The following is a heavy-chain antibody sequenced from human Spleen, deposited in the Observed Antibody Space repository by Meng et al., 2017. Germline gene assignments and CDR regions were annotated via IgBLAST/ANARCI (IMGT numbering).Heavy chain of an antibody. Sequence: GSLRLSCAVYGGSFSGYYWSWIRQRPGKGLEWIGEINHSGSTNYNPSLKSRVTISVDTSKNQFSLKLSSVTAADTAVYYCARGGGGPNYWGQGTLVTVSS. J-gene: IGHJ4*02. CDR3: ARGGGGPNY. V-gene: IGHV4-34*01. CDR1: GGSFSGYY. D-gene: IGHD2-15*01. CDR2: INHSGST.